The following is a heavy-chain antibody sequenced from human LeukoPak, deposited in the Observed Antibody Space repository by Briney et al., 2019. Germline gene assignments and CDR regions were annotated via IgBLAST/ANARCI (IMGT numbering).Heavy chain of an antibody. CDR2: IDDDGSDT. V-gene: IGHV3-74*01. Sequence: GGSLRLSWAVSGFTFSNYYMHWVRQAPGKGLVWVSRIDDDGSDTTYADPVKGRFTISRDNAKNTLYLQMNSLRVEDTAVYYCARVRYCSSTSCTKAYFDSWGQGTLVTVSS. CDR3: ARVRYCSSTSCTKAYFDS. CDR1: GFTFSNYY. D-gene: IGHD2-2*01. J-gene: IGHJ4*02.